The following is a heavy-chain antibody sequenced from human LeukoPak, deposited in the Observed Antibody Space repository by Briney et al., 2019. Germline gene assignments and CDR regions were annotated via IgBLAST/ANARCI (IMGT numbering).Heavy chain of an antibody. CDR1: GFTFSSYA. V-gene: IGHV3-23*01. D-gene: IGHD3-22*01. Sequence: GGSLRLSCAASGFTFSSYAMSWVRQAPGKGLEWVSAISGSGGSTYYADSVKGRFTISRANSKNTLYLQMNSLRAEDTAVYYCAKVRYYYDGSGYSYFDYWGQGTLVTVSS. CDR2: ISGSGGST. J-gene: IGHJ4*02. CDR3: AKVRYYYDGSGYSYFDY.